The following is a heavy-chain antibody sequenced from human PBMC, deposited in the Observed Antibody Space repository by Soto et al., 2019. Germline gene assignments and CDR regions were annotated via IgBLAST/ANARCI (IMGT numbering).Heavy chain of an antibody. D-gene: IGHD6-13*01. J-gene: IGHJ5*02. V-gene: IGHV1-69*01. CDR3: ARDLIGTQQLEHNWFDH. CDR2: IIPIFGTA. Sequence: QVQLVQSGAEVKKPGSSVKVSCKASGGTCSSYAISWVRQAPGQGLEWMGGIIPIFGTANYAQKFQGRVTITADESTSTAYMELSILRSEDTAVYYCARDLIGTQQLEHNWFDHWGQGTLVTVSS. CDR1: GGTCSSYA.